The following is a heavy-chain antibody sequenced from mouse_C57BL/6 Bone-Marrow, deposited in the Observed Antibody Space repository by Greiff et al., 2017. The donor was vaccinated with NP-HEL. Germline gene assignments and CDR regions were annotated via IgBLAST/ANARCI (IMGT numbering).Heavy chain of an antibody. Sequence: DVHLVESGGDLVKPGGSLKLSCAASGFTFSSYGMSWVRQTPDKRLEWVATISSGGSYTYYPDSVKGRFTISRDNAKNTLYLQMSSLKSEDTAMYYCARSRIYWYFDVWGTGTTVTVSS. CDR2: ISSGGSYT. D-gene: IGHD1-1*01. J-gene: IGHJ1*03. V-gene: IGHV5-6*01. CDR1: GFTFSSYG. CDR3: ARSRIYWYFDV.